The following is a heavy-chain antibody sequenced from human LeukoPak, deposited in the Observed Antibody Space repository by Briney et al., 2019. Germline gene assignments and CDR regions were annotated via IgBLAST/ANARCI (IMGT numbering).Heavy chain of an antibody. J-gene: IGHJ4*02. D-gene: IGHD3-16*02. CDR1: GFTFGSYC. CDR2: INEDGSVK. CDR3: ARGNYVWGTYRYSCDY. V-gene: IGHV3-7*01. Sequence: GGSLRLSCAASGFTFGSYCMSWVRQAPGKGLEWVANINEDGSVKYYVDSVKGRFTISRDNAKKSLSLHMNNLRAEDTAVYYCARGNYVWGTYRYSCDYLGQGTLVTVSS.